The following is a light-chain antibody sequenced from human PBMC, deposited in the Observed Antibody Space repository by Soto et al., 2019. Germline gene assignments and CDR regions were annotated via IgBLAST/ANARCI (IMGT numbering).Light chain of an antibody. CDR2: GAS. J-gene: IGKJ1*01. Sequence: EVVLAQSPCTLSLSPGERATLSCRASQRVSSSYLAWYQQKPGLAPRLLIQGASSRATGIPDRFSGSGSGTDFTLTINRLEPEDFAVYYCQQFGSSAWTFGQGTKVAIK. CDR3: QQFGSSAWT. CDR1: QRVSSSY. V-gene: IGKV3-20*01.